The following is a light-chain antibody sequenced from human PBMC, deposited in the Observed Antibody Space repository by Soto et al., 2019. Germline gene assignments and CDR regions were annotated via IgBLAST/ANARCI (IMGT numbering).Light chain of an antibody. Sequence: QAVLTQPPSASGTPGQRVTISCSGSSSNIGSNDVIWYQQLPGTAPKLLICSNNQRPTGVPDRFSGSRSGTSASLAISGLRSEDGADYYCAAWDESLSGVVFGGGTQLTA. CDR1: SSNIGSND. J-gene: IGLJ7*02. CDR3: AAWDESLSGVV. V-gene: IGLV1-47*01. CDR2: SNN.